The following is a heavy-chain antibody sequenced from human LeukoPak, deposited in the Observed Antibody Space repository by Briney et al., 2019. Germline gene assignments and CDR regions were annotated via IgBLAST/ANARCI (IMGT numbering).Heavy chain of an antibody. CDR3: ARGLVITIFGVVTKFDY. D-gene: IGHD3-3*01. J-gene: IGHJ4*02. CDR1: GVTFSGYS. Sequence: WETLSLTCAASGVTFSGYSRRWVRQPPGKGLEWIGEINHSGSTNYNPSLKSRVTISVDTSKNQFSLKLSSVTAADTAVYYCARGLVITIFGVVTKFDYWGQGTLVTVSS. CDR2: INHSGST. V-gene: IGHV4-34*01.